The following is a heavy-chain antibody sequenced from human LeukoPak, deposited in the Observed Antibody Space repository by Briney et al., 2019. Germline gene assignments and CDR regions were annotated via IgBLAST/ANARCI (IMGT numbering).Heavy chain of an antibody. Sequence: GGSLRLSCAASGFTFSSYAMSWARQAPGKGLEWVSAISGSGGSTYYADSVKGRFTISRDNSKNTLYLQMNSLRAEDTAVYYCAKVLGLAVAGTFDYWGQGTLVTVSS. V-gene: IGHV3-23*01. D-gene: IGHD6-19*01. CDR3: AKVLGLAVAGTFDY. CDR1: GFTFSSYA. J-gene: IGHJ4*02. CDR2: ISGSGGST.